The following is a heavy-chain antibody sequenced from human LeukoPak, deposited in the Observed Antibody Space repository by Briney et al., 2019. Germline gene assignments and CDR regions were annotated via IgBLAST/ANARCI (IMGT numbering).Heavy chain of an antibody. D-gene: IGHD6-19*01. CDR3: ANGGSGWYRGYFDY. J-gene: IGHJ4*02. V-gene: IGHV3-23*01. Sequence: GGSLRLSCAASGFTVSSNYMSWVRQAPGKGLELVSAISGSGGSTYYADSVKGRFTISRDNSKNTLYLQMNSLRAEDTAVYYCANGGSGWYRGYFDYWGQGTLVTVSS. CDR1: GFTVSSNY. CDR2: ISGSGGST.